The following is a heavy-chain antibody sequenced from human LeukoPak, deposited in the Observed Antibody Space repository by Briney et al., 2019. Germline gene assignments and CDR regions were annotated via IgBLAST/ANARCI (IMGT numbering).Heavy chain of an antibody. Sequence: GGSLRLSCAASGFTVSSNYMSWVRQAPGKGLEWVSVIYSGGSTYYADSVKGRFTIARDNSKNTLYLQMNSLRAEDTAVYYCARVLWNGDYPRFDYWGQGTLVTVSS. CDR1: GFTVSSNY. CDR2: IYSGGST. CDR3: ARVLWNGDYPRFDY. D-gene: IGHD4-17*01. J-gene: IGHJ4*02. V-gene: IGHV3-53*01.